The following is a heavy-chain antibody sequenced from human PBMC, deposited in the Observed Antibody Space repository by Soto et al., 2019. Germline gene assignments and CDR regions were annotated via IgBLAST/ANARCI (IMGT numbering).Heavy chain of an antibody. CDR3: ASLDCSGGSCYPYYFEH. CDR1: GFTFSASA. V-gene: IGHV3-73*02. Sequence: EVQLVESGGGLVQPGGSLELSCAASGFTFSASAMHWVRQASGKGLEWVGRIRSNGRTAYAASMQGRFTISRDDSKTTAYLQLNSLKTDDTAVYYCASLDCSGGSCYPYYFEHWGQGALVTVSA. J-gene: IGHJ4*02. CDR2: IRSNGRT. D-gene: IGHD2-15*01.